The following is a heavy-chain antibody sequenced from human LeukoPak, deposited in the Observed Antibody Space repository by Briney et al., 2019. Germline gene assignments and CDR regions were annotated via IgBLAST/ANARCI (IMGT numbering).Heavy chain of an antibody. CDR3: ARPRERGVDAFDI. Sequence: SVKVSCKASGGTFSSYAISWVRQAPGQGLEWMGRIIPILGIANYAPKFQGRVTTTADKSTSTAYMELSSLRSEDTAVYYCARPRERGVDAFDIWGQGTMVTVSS. D-gene: IGHD1-1*01. J-gene: IGHJ3*02. CDR1: GGTFSSYA. V-gene: IGHV1-69*04. CDR2: IIPILGIA.